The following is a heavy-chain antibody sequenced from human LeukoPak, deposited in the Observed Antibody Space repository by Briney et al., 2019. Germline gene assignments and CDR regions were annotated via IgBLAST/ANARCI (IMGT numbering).Heavy chain of an antibody. CDR1: GDSISSYSYY. J-gene: IGHJ5*02. CDR2: IYTSGST. V-gene: IGHV4-61*02. CDR3: AGLIRPGWFDP. Sequence: PSETLSLTCTVSGDSISSYSYYWSWIRQPAGKGLEWIGRIYTSGSTNYNPSLKSRVTISVDTSKNQFSLKLSSVTAADTAVYYCAGLIRPGWFDPWGQGTLVTVSS. D-gene: IGHD1-14*01.